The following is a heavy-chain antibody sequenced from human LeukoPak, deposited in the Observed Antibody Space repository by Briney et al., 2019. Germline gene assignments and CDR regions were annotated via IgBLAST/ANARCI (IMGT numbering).Heavy chain of an antibody. CDR2: TRYDGSNK. Sequence: GGSLRLSCAASGFTFSNHAMHWVRQAPGKGLEWVAFTRYDGSNKYYADSVKGRFTISRDNSKNTLYLQMNSLRAEDTAVYHCAKDRSGSYSQGLDYWGQGTLVTVSS. J-gene: IGHJ4*02. V-gene: IGHV3-30*02. CDR3: AKDRSGSYSQGLDY. D-gene: IGHD1-26*01. CDR1: GFTFSNHA.